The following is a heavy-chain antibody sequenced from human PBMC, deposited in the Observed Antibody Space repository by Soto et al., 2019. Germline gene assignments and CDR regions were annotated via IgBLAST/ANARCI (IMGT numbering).Heavy chain of an antibody. V-gene: IGHV3-7*01. Sequence: GGSLRLSCAASGFTFSSYWMSWVRQAPGKGLEWVANIKQIGSEKYYVDSVKGRFTISRDNAKNSLYLQLNSLRAEDTAVYCCARERDSYGYFFDYLGQGTLVTVSS. D-gene: IGHD5-18*01. J-gene: IGHJ4*02. CDR3: ARERDSYGYFFDY. CDR2: IKQIGSEK. CDR1: GFTFSSYW.